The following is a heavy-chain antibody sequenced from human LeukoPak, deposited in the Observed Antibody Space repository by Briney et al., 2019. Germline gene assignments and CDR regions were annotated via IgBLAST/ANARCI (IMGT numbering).Heavy chain of an antibody. V-gene: IGHV4-31*03. CDR1: GGSMSSNSYY. CDR3: ARGTSSWYFDY. CDR2: IYYSGST. Sequence: SETLSLTCTVSGGSMSSNSYYWGWIRQPPGKGLEWIGYIYYSGSTSYNPSLKSRVTISVDTSKNQFSLKLSSVTAADTAVYYCARGTSSWYFDYWGQGTLVTVSS. J-gene: IGHJ4*02. D-gene: IGHD6-13*01.